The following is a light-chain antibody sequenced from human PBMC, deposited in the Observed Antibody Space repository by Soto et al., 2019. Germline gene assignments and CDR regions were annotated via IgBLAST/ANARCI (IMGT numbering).Light chain of an antibody. Sequence: QSALTQPASVSGSPGQSITISCTGTSSDVGRYNFVSWYQQHPGKVPKVMIYEVTKRPSGVSNRFSGSKSGNTAFLTISGLQAEDEADYYCCSDVGSGIYVFGTGTKLTVL. J-gene: IGLJ1*01. V-gene: IGLV2-23*02. CDR2: EVT. CDR1: SSDVGRYNF. CDR3: CSDVGSGIYV.